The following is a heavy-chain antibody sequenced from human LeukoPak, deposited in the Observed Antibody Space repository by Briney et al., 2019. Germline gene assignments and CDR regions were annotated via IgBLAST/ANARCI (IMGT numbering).Heavy chain of an antibody. Sequence: SEILSLTCTIFGDSVSRSESYWHWIRQPPGKGREWIGTIYYSGRTYYSPSLKSRVTLSVDMSNNQFSLTLSSVTAADTALYFCARRRYYDSSGYLEWGQGTLVTVSS. J-gene: IGHJ1*01. D-gene: IGHD3-22*01. V-gene: IGHV4-39*01. CDR1: GDSVSRSESY. CDR2: IYYSGRT. CDR3: ARRRYYDSSGYLE.